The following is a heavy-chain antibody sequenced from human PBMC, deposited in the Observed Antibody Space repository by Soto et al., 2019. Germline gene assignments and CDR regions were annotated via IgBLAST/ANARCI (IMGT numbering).Heavy chain of an antibody. CDR3: ARNQTKWLSDAFDI. CDR1: GYTFISYG. J-gene: IGHJ3*02. CDR2: ISPYKGNT. V-gene: IGHV1-18*01. D-gene: IGHD5-12*01. Sequence: HVQLVQSGAEVKKPGASLKVSCKASGYTFISYGVSWVRQAPGQGLEWLGWISPYKGNTNYAQKFQGRITMTTDTSTRTGYVELGGVSSDGTAVYYCARNQTKWLSDAFDIWGQGTMVVVSS.